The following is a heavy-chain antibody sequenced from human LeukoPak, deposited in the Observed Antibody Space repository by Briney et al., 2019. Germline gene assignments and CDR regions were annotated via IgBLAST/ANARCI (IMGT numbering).Heavy chain of an antibody. CDR2: IIPIFGTA. CDR1: GGTFSSYA. Sequence: SVKVSCKASGGTFSSYAISWVRQAPGQGLEWMGGIIPIFGTANYAQKFQGRVTITADESTSTAYMELSSLRSGDTAVYYCARAGDSSGYYFNWFDPWGQGTLVTVSS. J-gene: IGHJ5*02. CDR3: ARAGDSSGYYFNWFDP. D-gene: IGHD3-22*01. V-gene: IGHV1-69*01.